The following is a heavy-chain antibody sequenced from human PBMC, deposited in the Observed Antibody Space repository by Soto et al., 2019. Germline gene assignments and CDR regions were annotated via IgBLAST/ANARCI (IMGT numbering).Heavy chain of an antibody. D-gene: IGHD3-3*01. CDR1: VFTFRNDA. CDR2: IGGSDNTT. V-gene: IGHV3-23*01. Sequence: SCAASVFTFRNDAMTWVRQAPGKGLEWVSSIGGSDNTTHYADSVNGRFTISRDISKNTLFLQMNSLRTGDTAVYYCAKDRRDFWSGSTLGYGLEVWGQGTTGNVSS. J-gene: IGHJ6*02. CDR3: AKDRRDFWSGSTLGYGLEV.